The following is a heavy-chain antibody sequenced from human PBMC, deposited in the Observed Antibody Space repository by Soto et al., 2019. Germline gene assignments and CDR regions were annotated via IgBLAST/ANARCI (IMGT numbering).Heavy chain of an antibody. Sequence: PSETLSLTCAVYGGSFSGYYWGWIRQPPGKGLEWIGEINHSGSTNYNPSLKSRVTISVDTSKNQFSLKLSSVTAADTAVYYCARGKSAADGIATDYWGQGTQVTVSS. D-gene: IGHD6-13*01. V-gene: IGHV4-34*01. CDR1: GGSFSGYY. CDR2: INHSGST. J-gene: IGHJ4*02. CDR3: ARGKSAADGIATDY.